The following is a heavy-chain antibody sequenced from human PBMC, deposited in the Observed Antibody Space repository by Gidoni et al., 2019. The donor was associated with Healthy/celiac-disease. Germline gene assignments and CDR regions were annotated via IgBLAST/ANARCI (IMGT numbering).Heavy chain of an antibody. V-gene: IGHV2-5*01. J-gene: IGHJ4*02. D-gene: IGHD6-19*01. CDR1: GFSLTTNRGG. Sequence: QLTLKESGPTLVKPTQTLTLTCPFSGFSLTTNRGGVGWIRQPPGKALEWLALIYWNDDKRYSPSLKSRLTITKDTSKNQVVLTMTNMDPVDTATYYCAHSYSSGWYVRVGYFDYWGQGTLVTVSS. CDR2: IYWNDDK. CDR3: AHSYSSGWYVRVGYFDY.